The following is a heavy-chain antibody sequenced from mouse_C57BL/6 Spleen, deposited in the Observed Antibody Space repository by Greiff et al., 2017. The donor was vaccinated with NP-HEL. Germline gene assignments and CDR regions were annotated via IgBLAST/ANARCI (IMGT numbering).Heavy chain of an antibody. CDR3: ARKGYYDSSYDFDY. J-gene: IGHJ2*01. CDR1: GYTFTSYW. V-gene: IGHV1-55*01. D-gene: IGHD1-1*01. Sequence: QVQLQQPGAELVKPGASVKLSCKASGYTFTSYWITWVKQRPGQGLEWIGDIYPGSGSTNYNEKFKSKATLTVDTSSSTAYMQLSSLTSEDSAVYYGARKGYYDSSYDFDYWGQGTTLTVSS. CDR2: IYPGSGST.